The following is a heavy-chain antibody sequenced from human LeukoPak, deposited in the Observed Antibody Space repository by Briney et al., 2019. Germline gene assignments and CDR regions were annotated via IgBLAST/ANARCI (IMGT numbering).Heavy chain of an antibody. V-gene: IGHV3-30-3*01. CDR2: IGHDGIVT. Sequence: GRSLRLSCATSGFTFSHYALHWVRQAPGKGLEWVAVIGHDGIVTVYADSVKGRFTISRDSPTNTLYLQMNDLRVEDTAIYYCARDPVVSIPDYFDYWGQGTRVTVSS. CDR3: ARDPVVSIPDYFDY. J-gene: IGHJ4*02. CDR1: GFTFSHYA. D-gene: IGHD2-21*01.